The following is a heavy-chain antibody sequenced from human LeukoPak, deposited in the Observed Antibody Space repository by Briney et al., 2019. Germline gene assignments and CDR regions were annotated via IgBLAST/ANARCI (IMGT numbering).Heavy chain of an antibody. CDR1: GGSISSYY. V-gene: IGHV4-4*07. D-gene: IGHD3-22*01. CDR3: ARGPDYYDSSGPDYFQH. CDR2: IYTSGST. Sequence: SETLSLTCTVSGGSISSYYWSWIRQPAGKGLEWIGRIYTSGSTNYNPSLKSRVTISVDTSKNQFSLKLSSVTAADTAVYYCARGPDYYDSSGPDYFQHWGQGTLVTVSS. J-gene: IGHJ1*01.